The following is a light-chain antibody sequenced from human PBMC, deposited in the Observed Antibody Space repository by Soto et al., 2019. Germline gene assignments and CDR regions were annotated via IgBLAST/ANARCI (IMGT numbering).Light chain of an antibody. V-gene: IGKV3-11*01. CDR1: QSVSKC. CDR2: DVS. Sequence: EIVLTQSPATLSLSPGERATLSCRASQSVSKCLAWYQQKPGQAPRLLIYDVSSRAPGIPARFSGSGSGTDFTLTISSLEPEDFAVYYCQQCNIWPPITFGQGTRLEI. J-gene: IGKJ5*01. CDR3: QQCNIWPPIT.